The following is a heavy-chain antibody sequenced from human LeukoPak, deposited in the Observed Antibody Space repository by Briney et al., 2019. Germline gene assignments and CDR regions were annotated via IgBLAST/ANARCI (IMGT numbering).Heavy chain of an antibody. D-gene: IGHD2-2*02. CDR3: AKDYEPLGYCSSTSCYNSGYFQH. CDR2: IKQDGSDK. CDR1: GFTLSSNW. J-gene: IGHJ1*01. V-gene: IGHV3-7*01. Sequence: HAGGSLRLSCAASGFTLSSNWMSWVRQAPGKGLEWVANIKQDGSDKYYVGSVKGRFTISRDNAMNSLYLQMNSLRAEDTAVYYCAKDYEPLGYCSSTSCYNSGYFQHWGQGTLVTVSS.